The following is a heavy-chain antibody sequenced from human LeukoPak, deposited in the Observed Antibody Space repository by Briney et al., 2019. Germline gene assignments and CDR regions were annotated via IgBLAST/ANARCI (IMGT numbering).Heavy chain of an antibody. CDR3: ARLNDYYGSGQIDY. J-gene: IGHJ4*02. D-gene: IGHD3-22*01. CDR1: GYSFSIYW. Sequence: GESLKISCKGSGYSFSIYWIGWVRQMPGKGLEWMGIIYPGDSDTRYSPSFQGQVTISADKSISTAYLQWSSLKASDTAMYYCARLNDYYGSGQIDYWGQGTLVTVSS. CDR2: IYPGDSDT. V-gene: IGHV5-51*01.